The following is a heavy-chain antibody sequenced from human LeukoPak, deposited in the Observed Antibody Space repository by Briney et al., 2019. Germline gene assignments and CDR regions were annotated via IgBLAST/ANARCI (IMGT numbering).Heavy chain of an antibody. CDR1: GFTFSSYS. CDR2: ISSSSSYI. Sequence: GGFLRLSCAASGFTFSSYSMNWVRQAPGKGLEWVSSISSSSSYIYYADSVKGRFTISRDNAKNSLYLQMNSLRAEDTAVYYCARARVPYYYYGMDVWGQGTTVTVSS. J-gene: IGHJ6*02. CDR3: ARARVPYYYYGMDV. V-gene: IGHV3-21*01.